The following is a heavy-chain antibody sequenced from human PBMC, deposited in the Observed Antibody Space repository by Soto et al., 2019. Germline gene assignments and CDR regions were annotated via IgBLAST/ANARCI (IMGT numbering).Heavy chain of an antibody. J-gene: IGHJ5*02. CDR2: IIPILGIA. CDR1: GGTCSSYT. Sequence: QVQLVQSGAEVKKPGSSVKVSCKASGGTCSSYTISWVRQAPGQGLEWMGRIIPILGIANYAQKFQGRVTITADKSTSTAYMELSSLRSEDTAVYYCARSGYDSSNWFDPWGQGTLVTVSS. V-gene: IGHV1-69*02. CDR3: ARSGYDSSNWFDP. D-gene: IGHD5-12*01.